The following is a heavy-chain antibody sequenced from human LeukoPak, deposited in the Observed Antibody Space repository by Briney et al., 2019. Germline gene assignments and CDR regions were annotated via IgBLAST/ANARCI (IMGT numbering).Heavy chain of an antibody. V-gene: IGHV3-30*02. J-gene: IGHJ4*02. CDR3: AKVTVPLVVITAGGFDY. CDR2: IRYDGSNK. CDR1: GFTFSSYG. Sequence: PGGSLRLSCAASGFTFSSYGMHWVRQAPGKGLEWVTFIRYDGSNKYYADSVKGRFTISRDNSKNTLYLQMNSLRTEDTAVYHCAKVTVPLVVITAGGFDYWGQGTLVTVSS. D-gene: IGHD3-22*01.